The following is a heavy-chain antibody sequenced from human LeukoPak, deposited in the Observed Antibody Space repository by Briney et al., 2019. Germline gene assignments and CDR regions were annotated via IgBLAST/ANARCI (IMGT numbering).Heavy chain of an antibody. CDR2: ISGSGGGT. J-gene: IGHJ4*02. D-gene: IGHD6-13*01. Sequence: GGSLRLSCAASGFTFSSNAMSWVRQAPGKGLEWVSAISGSGGGTYYADSVKGRFTISRDNSKNTLYLQMNSLRAEDTAVYYCAKDQIGSSWTNFDYWGQGTLVTVSS. CDR3: AKDQIGSSWTNFDY. V-gene: IGHV3-23*01. CDR1: GFTFSSNA.